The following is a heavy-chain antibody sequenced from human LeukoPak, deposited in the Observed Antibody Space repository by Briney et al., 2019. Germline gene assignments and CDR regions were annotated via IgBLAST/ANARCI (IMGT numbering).Heavy chain of an antibody. D-gene: IGHD6-13*01. Sequence: PSETLSLTCTVSGGSISSYYWSWIRQPPGKGLEWIGYIYYSGSTNYNPSLKSRVTISVDASKNQFFLKLSSVTAADTAVYYCARSGLYSSPYYFDYWGQGTLVTVSS. CDR3: ARSGLYSSPYYFDY. V-gene: IGHV4-59*01. J-gene: IGHJ4*02. CDR1: GGSISSYY. CDR2: IYYSGST.